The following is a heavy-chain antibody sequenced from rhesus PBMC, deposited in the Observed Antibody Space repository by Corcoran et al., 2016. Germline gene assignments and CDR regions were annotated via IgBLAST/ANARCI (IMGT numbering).Heavy chain of an antibody. V-gene: IGHV1S2*01. J-gene: IGHJ5-1*01. Sequence: QVQLVQSGAEVKKPGSSVNVSCKASGYTFTDYYMHWVRQAPRQGLEWVGWINPNNGNPKYAQKCQGRVTRARDTETSTAYMELSSLRAEDTAVYYCARAREYVDVFDVWGPGVLVTVSS. D-gene: IGHD2-15*01. CDR1: GYTFTDYY. CDR3: ARAREYVDVFDV. CDR2: INPNNGNP.